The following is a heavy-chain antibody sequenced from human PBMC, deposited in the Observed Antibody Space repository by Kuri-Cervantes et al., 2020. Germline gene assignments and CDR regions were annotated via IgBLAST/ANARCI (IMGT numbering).Heavy chain of an antibody. CDR2: MNPNSGNT. V-gene: IGHV1-8*02. CDR1: GYIFTSYG. Sequence: ASVKVSCKASGYIFTSYGINWVRQAIGQGLEWMGWMNPNSGNTGYAQDFQDRVTMTRNTSMSTAHMELSSLRSEDTAVYYCARDLYGAGPFWGQGTLVTVSS. CDR3: ARDLYGAGPF. D-gene: IGHD4-17*01. J-gene: IGHJ4*02.